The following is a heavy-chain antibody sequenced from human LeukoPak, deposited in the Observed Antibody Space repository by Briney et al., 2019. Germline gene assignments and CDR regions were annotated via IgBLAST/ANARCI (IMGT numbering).Heavy chain of an antibody. CDR3: ARKLVGATPRLNWFDP. CDR1: GYTFTSYG. J-gene: IGHJ5*02. V-gene: IGHV1-18*01. Sequence: ASVKVSCKASGYTFTSYGISGVRQAPGQGLEWMGWISAYNGNTNYAQKLQGRVTMTTDTSTSTAYMELRSLRSDDTAVYYCARKLVGATPRLNWFDPWGQGTLVTVSS. D-gene: IGHD1-26*01. CDR2: ISAYNGNT.